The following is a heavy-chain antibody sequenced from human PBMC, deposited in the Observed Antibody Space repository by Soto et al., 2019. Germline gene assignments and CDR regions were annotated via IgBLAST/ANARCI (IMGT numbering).Heavy chain of an antibody. CDR3: ARLEYSSSNPTDYYYYTDV. CDR2: IYPGDSDT. CDR1: GYSFTSYW. J-gene: IGHJ6*03. V-gene: IGHV5-51*01. Sequence: GESLKISCKGSGYSFTSYWIGWVRQMPGKGLEWMGIIYPGDSDTRYSPSFQGQVTISADKSISTAYLQWSSLKASDTAMYYCARLEYSSSNPTDYYYYTDVWGKGTTVTVSS. D-gene: IGHD6-6*01.